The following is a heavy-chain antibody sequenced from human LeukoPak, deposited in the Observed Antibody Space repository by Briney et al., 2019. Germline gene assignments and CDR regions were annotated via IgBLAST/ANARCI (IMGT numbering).Heavy chain of an antibody. J-gene: IGHJ4*02. CDR1: GFPFSSYW. V-gene: IGHV3-66*01. D-gene: IGHD2-2*01. CDR2: IYSGGST. Sequence: GGSLRLSCAASGFPFSSYWMAWVRQAPGKGLEWVSVIYSGGSTYYADSVKGRFTISRDNSKNTLYLQMNSLRAEDTAVYYCAKGAGYGSTSFDYWGQGTLVTVSS. CDR3: AKGAGYGSTSFDY.